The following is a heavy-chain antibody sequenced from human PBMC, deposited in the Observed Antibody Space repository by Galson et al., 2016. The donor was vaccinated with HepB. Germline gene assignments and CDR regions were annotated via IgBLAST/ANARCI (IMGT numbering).Heavy chain of an antibody. D-gene: IGHD7-27*01. CDR1: GFTFSDYS. J-gene: IGHJ6*03. CDR3: AKGGLSRLRMPKASGVSYMDV. V-gene: IGHV3-23*01. CDR2: ISIRSDYI. Sequence: SLRLSCAASGFTFSDYSMTWVRQAPGKGLEWVSAISIRSDYIYYADSVKGRFTISRDNSKNTLYLQMSSLRAEDTAVYYCAKGGLSRLRMPKASGVSYMDVWGKGTTVTVS.